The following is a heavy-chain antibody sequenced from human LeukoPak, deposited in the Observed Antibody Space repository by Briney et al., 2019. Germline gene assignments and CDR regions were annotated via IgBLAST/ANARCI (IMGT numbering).Heavy chain of an antibody. V-gene: IGHV3-30-3*01. CDR2: ISYDGTNK. Sequence: PGKSLRLSCAPSGFTFSSYAINWVRQAPGKGLEWVAVISYDGTNKNYADSVKGRFTISRDSSKNTVYLEMNSLRGEDTAVYYCARDPEQYGSGSYLDYWGQGSLVTVSS. J-gene: IGHJ4*02. CDR3: ARDPEQYGSGSYLDY. CDR1: GFTFSSYA. D-gene: IGHD3-10*01.